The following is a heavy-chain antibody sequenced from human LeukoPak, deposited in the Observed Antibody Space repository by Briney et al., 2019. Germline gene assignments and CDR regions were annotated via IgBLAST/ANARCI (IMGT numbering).Heavy chain of an antibody. D-gene: IGHD2-15*01. CDR1: GGSFSNYY. V-gene: IGHV4-34*01. Sequence: SETLSLTCAVYGGSFSNYYWSWIRQPPGKGLEWVGEINHSGSTNYNPSLKSRVTISVDTSKNQFSLKLSSVTAADTAVYYCASECGGSCQNAFDIWGQGTMVTVSS. CDR2: INHSGST. J-gene: IGHJ3*02. CDR3: ASECGGSCQNAFDI.